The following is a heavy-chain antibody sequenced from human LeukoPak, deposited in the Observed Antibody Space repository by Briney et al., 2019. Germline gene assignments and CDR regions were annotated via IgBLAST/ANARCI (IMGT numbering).Heavy chain of an antibody. CDR3: ARVDSGVYAFDI. J-gene: IGHJ3*02. Sequence: PSETLSLTCTVSGGSISSSSYYWGWIRQPPGKGLEWIGSIYYSGSTYYNPSLKSRVTISVDTSKNQFSLKLSSVTAADTAVYYCARVDSGVYAFDIWGQGTMVTVSS. CDR1: GGSISSSSYY. CDR2: IYYSGST. V-gene: IGHV4-39*07. D-gene: IGHD4-17*01.